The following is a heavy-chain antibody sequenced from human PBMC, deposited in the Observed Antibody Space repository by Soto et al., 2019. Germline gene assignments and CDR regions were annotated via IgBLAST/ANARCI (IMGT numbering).Heavy chain of an antibody. D-gene: IGHD3-22*01. CDR2: IYYSGST. Sequence: LSLTCTVSGGSISSSSYYWGWIRQPPGKGLEWIGSIYYSGSTYYNPSLKSRVTIPVDTSKNQFSLKLSSVTAADTAVYYCARLRYYYDSSGYPDYYGMDVWGQGTTVTVS. J-gene: IGHJ6*02. CDR1: GGSISSSSYY. CDR3: ARLRYYYDSSGYPDYYGMDV. V-gene: IGHV4-39*01.